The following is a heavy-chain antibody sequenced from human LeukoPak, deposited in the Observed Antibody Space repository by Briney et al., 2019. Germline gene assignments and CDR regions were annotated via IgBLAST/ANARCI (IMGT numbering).Heavy chain of an antibody. CDR2: ISAYNGNT. Sequence: GASVKVSCKASGYTFTSYGISWVRQAPRQGLEWMGWISAYNGNTNYAQKLQGRVTMTTDTSTSTAYMELRSLRSDDTAVYYCAREIVVVVAATRHNWFDPWGQGTLVTVSS. CDR3: AREIVVVVAATRHNWFDP. D-gene: IGHD2-15*01. V-gene: IGHV1-18*01. J-gene: IGHJ5*02. CDR1: GYTFTSYG.